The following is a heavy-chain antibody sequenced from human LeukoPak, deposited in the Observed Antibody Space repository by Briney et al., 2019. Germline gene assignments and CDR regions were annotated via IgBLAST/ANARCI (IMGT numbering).Heavy chain of an antibody. J-gene: IGHJ4*02. CDR1: GGSISSSSYY. Sequence: PSETLSLTCTVSGGSISSSSYYWGWIRQPPGRGLEWIVSIYYSGSTYYNPSLKSRVTISVDTSKNQFSLKLSSVTAADTAVYYCASTSYYYDSSGYYVYWGQGTLVTVSS. D-gene: IGHD3-22*01. V-gene: IGHV4-39*01. CDR2: IYYSGST. CDR3: ASTSYYYDSSGYYVY.